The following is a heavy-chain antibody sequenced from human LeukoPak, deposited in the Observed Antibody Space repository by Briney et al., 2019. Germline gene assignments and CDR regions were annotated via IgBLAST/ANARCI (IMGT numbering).Heavy chain of an antibody. CDR2: IYPGDSET. Sequence: GEPLKISCKGSGFTFTTYWTSCVRPMPGKGLEWRGIIYPGDSETRYSPSFQGQVTISVDKSINTAYLQWSSLKASDTAMYYCARRYTYGDLRYFDYWGQGNLVTVSS. V-gene: IGHV5-51*01. CDR3: ARRYTYGDLRYFDY. D-gene: IGHD4-17*01. CDR1: GFTFTTYW. J-gene: IGHJ4*02.